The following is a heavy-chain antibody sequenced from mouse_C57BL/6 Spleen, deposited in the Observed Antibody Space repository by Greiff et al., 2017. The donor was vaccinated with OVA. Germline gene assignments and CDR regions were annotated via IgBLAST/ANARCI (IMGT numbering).Heavy chain of an antibody. CDR1: GFTFSDYG. J-gene: IGHJ1*03. CDR2: ISSGSSTI. V-gene: IGHV5-17*01. D-gene: IGHD1-1*01. CDR3: ARRGLLRSYWYFDV. Sequence: EVQGVESGGGLVKPGGSLKLSCAASGFTFSDYGMHWVRQAPEKGLEWVAYISSGSSTIYYADTVKGRFTISRDNAKNTLFLQMTSLRSEDTAMYYCARRGLLRSYWYFDVWGTGTTVTVSS.